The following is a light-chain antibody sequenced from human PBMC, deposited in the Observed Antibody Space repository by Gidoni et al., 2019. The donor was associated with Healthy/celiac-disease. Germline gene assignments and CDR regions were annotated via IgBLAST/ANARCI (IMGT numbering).Light chain of an antibody. CDR3: MQALQTSFT. V-gene: IGKV2-28*01. CDR1: QSLLHSNGHNS. Sequence: DIVMTQSPLPLPVTPGEPASISCRSSQSLLHSNGHNSLDWYLQKPGQSPQLLFYVGSDRALGVPARFSGIGSGKGFTLKISRWGAEDFGVYYCMQALQTSFTFGPGTKVDIK. J-gene: IGKJ3*01. CDR2: VGS.